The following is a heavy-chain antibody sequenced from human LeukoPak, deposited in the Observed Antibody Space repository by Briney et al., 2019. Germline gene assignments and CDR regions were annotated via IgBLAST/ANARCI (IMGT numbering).Heavy chain of an antibody. V-gene: IGHV3-30*02. J-gene: IGHJ4*02. CDR3: AKKWDSTWSYFDL. D-gene: IGHD1-26*01. CDR2: IQYDGDNK. Sequence: PGGSLRLSCVASGFTFSRSGMHWVRQAPGKGLEWVAFIQYDGDNKYYAGSVKGRFTISRDDSQNTLYLQMNSLTVEDTAVYYCAKKWDSTWSYFDLWGQGTLVTVSS. CDR1: GFTFSRSG.